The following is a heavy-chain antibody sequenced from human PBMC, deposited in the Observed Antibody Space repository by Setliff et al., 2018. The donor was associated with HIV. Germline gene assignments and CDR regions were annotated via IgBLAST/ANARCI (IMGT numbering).Heavy chain of an antibody. CDR2: ITGSGDTI. J-gene: IGHJ4*02. V-gene: IGHV3-48*03. Sequence: GGSLRLSCAASGFTFSNYEMSWVRQAPGKGPEWVSYITGSGDTIYYADSVKGRFTMSRDNAKDSVYLQMNTLRVEDTAVYYCAREASPRHSSGWVYFDYWGQGMMVTVSS. CDR1: GFTFSNYE. CDR3: AREASPRHSSGWVYFDY. D-gene: IGHD6-19*01.